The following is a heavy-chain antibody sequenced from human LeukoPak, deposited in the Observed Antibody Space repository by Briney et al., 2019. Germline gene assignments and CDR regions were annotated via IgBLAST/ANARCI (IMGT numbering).Heavy chain of an antibody. V-gene: IGHV3-23*01. CDR3: AKANYDILTGPSDY. D-gene: IGHD3-9*01. CDR1: GFTFSSYA. CDR2: ISGSGGST. J-gene: IGHJ4*02. Sequence: GGSLRLSCAATGFTFSSYAMSWVRQAPGKGLEWVSAISGSGGSTYYADSVKGRFTISRDNSKNTLYLQMNSLRAEDTAVYYCAKANYDILTGPSDYWGQGTLITVSS.